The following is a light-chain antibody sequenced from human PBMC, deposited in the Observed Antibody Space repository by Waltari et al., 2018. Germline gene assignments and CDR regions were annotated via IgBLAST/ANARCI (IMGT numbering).Light chain of an antibody. CDR1: QSISNNY. V-gene: IGKV3-20*01. CDR2: VAS. CDR3: QQYTKSPLYT. Sequence: TQSPGTLSLSPGERATLSCRASQSISNNYLAWYQQKPGQAPRLLIYVASTRATGIPDRFSGSGSGTDFTLTISRLEPEDFAVYYCQQYTKSPLYTFGQGTKLEIK. J-gene: IGKJ2*01.